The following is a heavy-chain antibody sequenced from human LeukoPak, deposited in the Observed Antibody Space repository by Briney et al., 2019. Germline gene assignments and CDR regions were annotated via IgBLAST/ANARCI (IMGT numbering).Heavy chain of an antibody. Sequence: PGGSLRLSCAASGFTFRSYAMSWVRQAPGKGLEWASAISGSGGSTYYADSVKGRFTISRDNSKNTLYLQMNSLRAEDTAVYYCAKDRPSLLLWFGELNWFDPWGQGTLVTVSS. J-gene: IGHJ5*02. CDR1: GFTFRSYA. D-gene: IGHD3-10*01. V-gene: IGHV3-23*01. CDR3: AKDRPSLLLWFGELNWFDP. CDR2: ISGSGGST.